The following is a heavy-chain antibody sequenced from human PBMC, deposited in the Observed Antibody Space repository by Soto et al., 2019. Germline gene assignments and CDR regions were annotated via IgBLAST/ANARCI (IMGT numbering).Heavy chain of an antibody. CDR3: ARSTAGGWETYYISWFDP. V-gene: IGHV4-34*01. Sequence: PSETLSLTCAVYGGSFSGYYWSWIRQPPGRGLEWIGEINHSGTTNNNPSLKSRVTISVDTSKNQFSLKVSSVTAADTAVYYCARSTAGGWETYYISWFDPLGQVTLVTVSS. CDR1: GGSFSGYY. D-gene: IGHD3-10*01. J-gene: IGHJ5*02. CDR2: INHSGTT.